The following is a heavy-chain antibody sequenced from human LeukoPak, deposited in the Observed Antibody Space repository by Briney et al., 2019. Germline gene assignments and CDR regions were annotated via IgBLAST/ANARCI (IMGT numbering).Heavy chain of an antibody. D-gene: IGHD3-3*01. Sequence: GASVKVSCKASGYTFTGYYMHWVRQAPGQGLEWMGWINPNSGGTNYAQKFQGRVTMTRDTSISTAYMELSRLRSDDTAVYYCARDPLFLEWSYVFYIGGKGKMVTVSS. CDR2: INPNSGGT. CDR1: GYTFTGYY. J-gene: IGHJ3*02. V-gene: IGHV1-2*02. CDR3: ARDPLFLEWSYVFYI.